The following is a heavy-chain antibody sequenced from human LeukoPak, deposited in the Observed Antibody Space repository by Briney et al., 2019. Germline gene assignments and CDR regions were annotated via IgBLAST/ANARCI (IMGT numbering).Heavy chain of an antibody. D-gene: IGHD6-13*01. CDR1: GDSVSSNIAI. CDR2: AYYRSKWYN. J-gene: IGHJ5*02. CDR3: APAGRSYHWLDP. Sequence: SQTLSVTCAISGDSVSSNIAIWNWVSQSPSGGLEWLGRAYYRSKWYNDYAVSMKARMTINPDTSKNQFSLQLNSVTPEDTGVYYCAPAGRSYHWLDPWGQGTLLTVSS. V-gene: IGHV6-1*01.